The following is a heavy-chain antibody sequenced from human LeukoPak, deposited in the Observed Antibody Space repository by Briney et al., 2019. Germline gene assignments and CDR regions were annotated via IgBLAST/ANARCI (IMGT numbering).Heavy chain of an antibody. CDR1: EFTFSSYW. CDR2: IKQDGGQL. CDR3: ARLGARQMLEY. V-gene: IGHV3-7*01. J-gene: IGHJ4*02. D-gene: IGHD4-17*01. Sequence: GGSLRLSCAASEFTFSSYWMSWVRQAPGKGLEWVANIKQDGGQLYYLDSVKGRFTVSRDNAKNSLYLQMNSLRAEDTAVYYCARLGARQMLEYWGQGTLATASS.